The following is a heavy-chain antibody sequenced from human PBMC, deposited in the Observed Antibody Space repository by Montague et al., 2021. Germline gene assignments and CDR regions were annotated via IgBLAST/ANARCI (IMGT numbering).Heavy chain of an antibody. Sequence: SETLSLTCSVSGDSVRCGICHWGWIRQSPGKGLEWIGYICDGGSATYKTSLGSRVTMSLDTSSTQFSLNLRSATAADTAAYYCAAYYYGGGGRGSWGQGTLVTVSS. CDR1: GDSVRCGICH. J-gene: IGHJ5*02. CDR2: ICDGGSA. D-gene: IGHD3-22*01. CDR3: AAYYYGGGGRGS. V-gene: IGHV4-61*01.